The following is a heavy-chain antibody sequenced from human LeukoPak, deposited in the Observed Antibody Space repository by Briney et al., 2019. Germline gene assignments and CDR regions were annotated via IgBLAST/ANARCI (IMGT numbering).Heavy chain of an antibody. J-gene: IGHJ3*02. Sequence: SVKVSCKASGGTFSSYAISWVRQAPGQGLEWMGGIIPIFGTANYAQKFQGRVTITTDESTSTAYMELSSLRSEDTAVYYCARDFKGGSYPEDDVFDIWGQGTMVTVSS. CDR3: ARDFKGGSYPEDDVFDI. CDR2: IIPIFGTA. CDR1: GGTFSSYA. D-gene: IGHD1-26*01. V-gene: IGHV1-69*05.